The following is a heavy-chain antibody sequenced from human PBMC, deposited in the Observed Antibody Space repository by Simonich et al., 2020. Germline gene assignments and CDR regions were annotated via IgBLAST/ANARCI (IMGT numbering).Heavy chain of an antibody. J-gene: IGHJ4*02. Sequence: EVQLVESGGGLVKPGGSLRLSCAASGFTFSSYSMNWVRQAPGKGLGLVSSISRSSSYIYYADSVKCRFTISRDNAKNSLYLQMNSLRAEDTAVYYCARDAAGDYWGQGTLVTVSS. CDR2: ISRSSSYI. CDR3: ARDAAGDY. CDR1: GFTFSSYS. D-gene: IGHD6-13*01. V-gene: IGHV3-21*01.